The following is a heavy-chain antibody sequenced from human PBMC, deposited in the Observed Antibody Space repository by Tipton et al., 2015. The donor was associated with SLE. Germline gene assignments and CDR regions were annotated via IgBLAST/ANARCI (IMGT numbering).Heavy chain of an antibody. CDR3: ANQNWNYYF. D-gene: IGHD1-7*01. V-gene: IGHV4-34*08. CDR1: GGTSRDYF. J-gene: IGHJ4*02. Sequence: LRLSCAVYGGTSRDYFWSWIRQPPGKGLEWIGEVSHRGTTNYNPSLDSRVTISLDRFNNQFTLKMTSVTAADTAVYYCANQNWNYYFWGQGTMVTVSS. CDR2: VSHRGTT.